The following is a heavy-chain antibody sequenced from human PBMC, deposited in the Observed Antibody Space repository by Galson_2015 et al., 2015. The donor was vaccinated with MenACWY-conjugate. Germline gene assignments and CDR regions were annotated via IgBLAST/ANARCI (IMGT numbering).Heavy chain of an antibody. CDR2: IKQDGSEK. V-gene: IGHV3-7*03. D-gene: IGHD2-21*02. CDR1: GFTFSSYW. Sequence: SLRLSCAASGFTFSSYWMSWVRQAPGKGLEWVANIKQDGSEKYYVDSVKGRFTISRDNAKNSLYLQMNSLRAEDTAVYYCAKSPYCGGDCYSAPFDYWGQGTLVTVSS. J-gene: IGHJ4*02. CDR3: AKSPYCGGDCYSAPFDY.